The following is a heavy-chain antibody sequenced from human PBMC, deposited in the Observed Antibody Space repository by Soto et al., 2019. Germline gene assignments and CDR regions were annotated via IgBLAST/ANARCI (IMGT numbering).Heavy chain of an antibody. D-gene: IGHD5-12*01. J-gene: IGHJ5*02. CDR1: GFIFSNYW. CDR2: IKQDGSEK. V-gene: IGHV3-7*04. Sequence: EVQLVESGGGLVQPGGSLRLSCVASGFIFSNYWMHWVRQTPDKGLEWVANIKQDGSEKYYVDSVNGRFTISRDNAKNSLFLQMNNLRAEATAVYYCARGGTIREWLTDHWGQGTLVTVSS. CDR3: ARGGTIREWLTDH.